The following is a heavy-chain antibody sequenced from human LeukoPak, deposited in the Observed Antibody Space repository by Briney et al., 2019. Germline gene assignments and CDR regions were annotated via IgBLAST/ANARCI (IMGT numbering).Heavy chain of an antibody. V-gene: IGHV3-7*04. J-gene: IGHJ4*02. D-gene: IGHD3-10*01. Sequence: GRSLRLSCAASGFTFNNYWMRWVRQAPGKGLEWVANMNQDGSEKYYADSVKGRFTISRDNAKNSLYLQMNSLRAEDTAVYYCARGFFWGQGTLVTVSS. CDR1: GFTFNNYW. CDR2: MNQDGSEK. CDR3: ARGFF.